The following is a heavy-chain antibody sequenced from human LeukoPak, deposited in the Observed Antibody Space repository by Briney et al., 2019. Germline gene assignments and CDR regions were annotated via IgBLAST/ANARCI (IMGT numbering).Heavy chain of an antibody. D-gene: IGHD3-3*01. Sequence: GGSLRLSCAASGFTFSNYAMSWVRQAPGKGLEWVSAISGSGGSTYYADSVKGRFTISRDNSKNTLYLQMNSLRAEDTAVYYCAKAGYYDFWSGYYDAFDIWGQGTMVTVSS. CDR3: AKAGYYDFWSGYYDAFDI. CDR1: GFTFSNYA. J-gene: IGHJ3*02. V-gene: IGHV3-23*01. CDR2: ISGSGGST.